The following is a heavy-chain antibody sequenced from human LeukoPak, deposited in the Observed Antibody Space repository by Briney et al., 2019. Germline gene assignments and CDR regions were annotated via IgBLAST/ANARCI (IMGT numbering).Heavy chain of an antibody. CDR1: GGSISSYY. CDR2: IYTSGST. CDR3: AIDDYDSSGYDY. D-gene: IGHD3-22*01. Sequence: SETLSLTCTVSGGSISSYYWGWIRQPAGKGLEWIGRIYTSGSTNYNPSLKSRVTMSVDTSKNQFSLKLSSVTAADTAVYYCAIDDYDSSGYDYWGQGTLVTVSS. J-gene: IGHJ4*02. V-gene: IGHV4-4*07.